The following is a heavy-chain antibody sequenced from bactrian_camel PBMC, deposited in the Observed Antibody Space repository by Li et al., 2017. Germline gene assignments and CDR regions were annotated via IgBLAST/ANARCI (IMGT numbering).Heavy chain of an antibody. Sequence: VQLVESGGGSVQTGGSVRLSCAAHRFTAIFNCMAWFRQAPGKEREGVATFYPGNGTTYYADSVRGRFTASQDNAKNTVSLQMNSLKPEDTAIYYCAATYGRRCRAGGDFGYWGQGTQVTVS. CDR3: AATYGRRCRAGGDFGY. J-gene: IGHJ6*01. V-gene: IGHV3S40*01. CDR2: FYPGNGTT. CDR1: RFTAIFNC. D-gene: IGHD6*01.